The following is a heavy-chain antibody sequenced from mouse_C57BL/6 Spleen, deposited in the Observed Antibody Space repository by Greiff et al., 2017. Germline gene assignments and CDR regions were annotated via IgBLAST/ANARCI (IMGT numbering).Heavy chain of an antibody. Sequence: QVQLKQPGAELVRPGSSVKLSCKASGYTFTSYWMHWVKQRPIQGLEWIGNIDPSDSDTHYNQKFKDKATLTVDKSSSTAYMQLSSLTSEDSAVYYCARQLTYYFDYWGQGTTLTVSS. J-gene: IGHJ2*01. CDR1: GYTFTSYW. V-gene: IGHV1-52*01. CDR3: ARQLTYYFDY. D-gene: IGHD3-2*02. CDR2: IDPSDSDT.